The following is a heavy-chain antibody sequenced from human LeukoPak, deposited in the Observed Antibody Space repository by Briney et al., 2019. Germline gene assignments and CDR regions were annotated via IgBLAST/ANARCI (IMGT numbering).Heavy chain of an antibody. CDR2: INQSGST. D-gene: IGHD6-13*01. CDR1: GGSFSTNY. Sequence: SETLSLTCAVHGGSFSTNYWSWIRQSPGKGLEWIGEINQSGSTDYNPSLKSRVTISVDASKNQFSLKLSSVTAADTAVYYCTRGHQQVFDSWGQGTLVTVSS. CDR3: TRGHQQVFDS. V-gene: IGHV4-34*01. J-gene: IGHJ4*02.